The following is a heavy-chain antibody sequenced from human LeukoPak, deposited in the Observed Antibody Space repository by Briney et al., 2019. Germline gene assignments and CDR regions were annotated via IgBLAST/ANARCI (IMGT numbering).Heavy chain of an antibody. V-gene: IGHV4-34*01. CDR2: INHSGST. J-gene: IGHJ4*02. Sequence: SETLSLTCAVYGGSFSGYYWSWIRQPPGKGLEWIGEINHSGSTNYNPSLKSRVTISVDTSKNQFSLKLSSVTAADTAVYYCAREAVAGTLFDYWGQGTLVTVSS. CDR1: GGSFSGYY. D-gene: IGHD6-19*01. CDR3: AREAVAGTLFDY.